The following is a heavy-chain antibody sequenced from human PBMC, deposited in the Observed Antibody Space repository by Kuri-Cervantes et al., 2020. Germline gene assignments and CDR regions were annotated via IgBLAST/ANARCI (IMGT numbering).Heavy chain of an antibody. D-gene: IGHD6-19*01. CDR3: AGYSSGWRYYYYGMDV. V-gene: IGHV4-31*02. CDR2: IYYSGST. CDR1: GGSISSGGYY. Sequence: SCTVSGGSISSGGYYWSWIRQHPGKGLEWIGYIYYSGSTYYNPSLKSRVTISVDTSKNQFSLKLSSVTAADTAVYYCAGYSSGWRYYYYGMDVWGQGTTVTVSS. J-gene: IGHJ6*02.